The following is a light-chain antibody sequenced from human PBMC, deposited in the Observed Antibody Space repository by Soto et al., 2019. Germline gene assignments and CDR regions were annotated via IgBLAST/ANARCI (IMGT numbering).Light chain of an antibody. Sequence: QSVLTQPASVSGSPGQSITISCTGTSSDVGGYNNVSWYQQHPAKAPKLMIYEVSNRPSGVSHRFSGSKSGNTASLTISGLQAEDEADYCCFSYTTSSTLVFGGGTKLTVL. CDR1: SSDVGGYNN. J-gene: IGLJ3*02. CDR3: FSYTTSSTLV. V-gene: IGLV2-14*01. CDR2: EVS.